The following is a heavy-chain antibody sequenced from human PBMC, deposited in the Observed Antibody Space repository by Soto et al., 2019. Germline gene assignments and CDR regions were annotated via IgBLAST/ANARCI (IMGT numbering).Heavy chain of an antibody. CDR2: IDQTGRT. D-gene: IGHD3-10*01. V-gene: IGHV4-34*01. J-gene: IGHJ6*02. CDR1: GESFSDYF. CDR3: ARGVGSGRDYGLDV. Sequence: QVQLQQWGAGLLKPSETLSLTCAVSGESFSDYFWSWICQPPGKGLEWIGEIDQTGRTNYNPSLKSRVIMSVDTSKNQFPLNLSSVTAADTGMYYCARGVGSGRDYGLDVWGQGTTVTVS.